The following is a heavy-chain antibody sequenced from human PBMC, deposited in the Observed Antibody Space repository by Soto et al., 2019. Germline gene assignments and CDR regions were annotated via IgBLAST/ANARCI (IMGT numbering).Heavy chain of an antibody. J-gene: IGHJ6*02. Sequence: PGGSLRLSCAASGFTFSSYAMSWVRQAPGKGLEWVSAISGSGGSTYYADSVKGRFTISRDNSKNTLYLQMNSLRAEDTAVYYCARVHLVAGSAFYCAMDVWGPGTAVTVSS. V-gene: IGHV3-23*01. CDR1: GFTFSSYA. CDR2: ISGSGGST. D-gene: IGHD6-6*01. CDR3: ARVHLVAGSAFYCAMDV.